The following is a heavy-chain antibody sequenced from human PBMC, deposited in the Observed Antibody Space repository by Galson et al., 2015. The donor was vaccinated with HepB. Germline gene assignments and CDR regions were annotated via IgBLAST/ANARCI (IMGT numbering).Heavy chain of an antibody. CDR2: ISGSGGTT. CDR3: AGAVLFGANY. V-gene: IGHV3-23*01. Sequence: SLRLSCAASGFTFSSYALNWVRQAPGKGLEWVSGISGSGGTTYPADSVKGRFTTSRDKSKNTLYLQMNSLRGEDTAVYYCAGAVLFGANYWGQGTLVTVSS. D-gene: IGHD3-10*01. J-gene: IGHJ4*02. CDR1: GFTFSSYA.